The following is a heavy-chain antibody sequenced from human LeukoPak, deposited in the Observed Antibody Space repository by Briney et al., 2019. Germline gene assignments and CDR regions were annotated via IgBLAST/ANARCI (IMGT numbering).Heavy chain of an antibody. Sequence: ASVKVSCKASGYTFTNYGLSWVRQAPGQGLEWMGWINVDNGDTNYAQKLQGRVTMTTDTSTSTAYMELRSLRSDDTAVYYCATMGIEIPPDYGGNPGADYFDYWGQGTLVTVSS. CDR2: INVDNGDT. V-gene: IGHV1-18*01. J-gene: IGHJ4*02. CDR1: GYTFTNYG. CDR3: ATMGIEIPPDYGGNPGADYFDY. D-gene: IGHD4-23*01.